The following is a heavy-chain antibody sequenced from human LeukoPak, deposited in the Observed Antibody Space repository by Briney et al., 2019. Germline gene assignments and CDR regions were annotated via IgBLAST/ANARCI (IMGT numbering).Heavy chain of an antibody. CDR2: ISGNGYNT. D-gene: IGHD3-10*01. CDR3: AKGVRLWFAFYFDY. CDR1: GFTLGSYA. Sequence: GESLRLSCAGSGFTLGSYAMSWVRQAPGKGLEWVSAISGNGYNTYYAGSVKGRFTISSESSGNTLYLQMHNLRAEDTAVYYCAKGVRLWFAFYFDYWGQGTLVTVSS. J-gene: IGHJ4*02. V-gene: IGHV3-23*01.